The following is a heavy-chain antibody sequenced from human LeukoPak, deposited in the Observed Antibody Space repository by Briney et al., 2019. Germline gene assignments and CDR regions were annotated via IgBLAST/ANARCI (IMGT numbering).Heavy chain of an antibody. V-gene: IGHV3-23*01. CDR2: ISGSGGSK. D-gene: IGHD6-13*01. J-gene: IGHJ4*02. CDR3: AKEWRFSSSWYQYYFDY. CDR1: GLTVSSYA. Sequence: GGSLRLSCAASGLTVSSYAMSWVRQAPGKGLEWISAISGSGGSKYYADSVKGRFTISRDTSTNTLYLQLNSLRVDDAAVYFCAKEWRFSSSWYQYYFDYWGQGTLVTVSS.